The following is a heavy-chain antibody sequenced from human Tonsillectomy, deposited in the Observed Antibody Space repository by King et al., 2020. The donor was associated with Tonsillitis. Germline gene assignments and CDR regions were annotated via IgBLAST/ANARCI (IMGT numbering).Heavy chain of an antibody. J-gene: IGHJ5*02. CDR1: GYSFTSYW. CDR3: ARQRTYGSSWTSPVDNWFDP. V-gene: IGHV5-51*01. CDR2: IYPGDSDT. D-gene: IGHD6-13*01. Sequence: VQLVESGAEVKKPGESLKISCTGSGYSFTSYWIGWVRQMPGKGLEWMGIIYPGDSDTRYSPSFQGQVTISADKSISTAYLQWSSLKASDTAMYYCARQRTYGSSWTSPVDNWFDPWGQGTLVTVSS.